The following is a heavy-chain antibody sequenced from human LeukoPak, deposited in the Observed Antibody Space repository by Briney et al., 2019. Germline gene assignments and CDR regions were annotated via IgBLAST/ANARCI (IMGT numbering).Heavy chain of an antibody. J-gene: IGHJ4*02. CDR3: ARVRGYSYGRTPYYFDY. Sequence: IPSETLSLTCAVYGGSFSGYYWSWIRQPPGKGLKWIGEINHSGSTNYNPSLKSRVTISVDTSKNQFSLKLSSATAADTAVYYCARVRGYSYGRTPYYFDYWGQGTLVTVSS. CDR1: GGSFSGYY. V-gene: IGHV4-34*01. D-gene: IGHD5-18*01. CDR2: INHSGST.